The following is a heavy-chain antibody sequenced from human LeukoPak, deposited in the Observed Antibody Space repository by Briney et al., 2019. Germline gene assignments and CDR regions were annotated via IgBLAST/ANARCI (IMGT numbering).Heavy chain of an antibody. D-gene: IGHD1-26*01. Sequence: GESLKISCKGSGYSFTSYWIGWVHQMPGKGLEWMGIIYPGDSDTRYSPSFQGQVTISADKSISTAYLQWSSLKASDTAMYYCARHSLVGAFDYYYYYMDVWGKGTTVTVSS. CDR2: IYPGDSDT. CDR3: ARHSLVGAFDYYYYYMDV. J-gene: IGHJ6*03. V-gene: IGHV5-51*07. CDR1: GYSFTSYW.